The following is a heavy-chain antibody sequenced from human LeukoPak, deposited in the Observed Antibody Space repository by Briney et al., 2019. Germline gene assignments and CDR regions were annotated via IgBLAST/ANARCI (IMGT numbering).Heavy chain of an antibody. CDR1: GFTFTSSA. V-gene: IGHV1-58*01. CDR2: IVVGSGNT. J-gene: IGHJ4*02. Sequence: ASVNVSFKASGFTFTSSAVQWVRQARGQRLEWIGWIVVGSGNTNYAQKFQERVTITRDMSTSTAYMELSSLRSEDTAVYYCAAGESVSWYWYYFDYWGQGTLVTVSS. CDR3: AAGESVSWYWYYFDY. D-gene: IGHD6-13*01.